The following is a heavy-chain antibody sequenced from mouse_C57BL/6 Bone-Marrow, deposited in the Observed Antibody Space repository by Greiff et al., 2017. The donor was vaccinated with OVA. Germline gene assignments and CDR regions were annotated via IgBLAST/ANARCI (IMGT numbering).Heavy chain of an antibody. CDR3: TEDGYSYYFDY. V-gene: IGHV6-3*01. CDR2: IRLKSDNYAT. D-gene: IGHD2-3*01. J-gene: IGHJ2*01. Sequence: EVKVEESGGGLVQPGGSMKLSCVASGFTFSNYWMNWVRQSPEKGLEWVAQIRLKSDNYATHYAESVKGRFTISRDDSKSSVYLQMNNLRAEDTGIYYCTEDGYSYYFDYWGQGTTLTVSS. CDR1: GFTFSNYW.